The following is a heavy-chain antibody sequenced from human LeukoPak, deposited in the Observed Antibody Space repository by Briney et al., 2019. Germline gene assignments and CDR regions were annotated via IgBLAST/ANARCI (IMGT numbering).Heavy chain of an antibody. CDR1: GFTFSSYA. D-gene: IGHD5-18*01. CDR2: ISYDGSNK. V-gene: IGHV3-30*04. J-gene: IGHJ6*02. Sequence: GGSLRLSCAASGFTFSSYAMHWVRQAPGKGLEWVAVISYDGSNKYYADSVKGRFTISRDNSKNTLYLQMNSLRAEDTAVYYCARDMYSNSYDFYGMDVWGQGTTVTDSS. CDR3: ARDMYSNSYDFYGMDV.